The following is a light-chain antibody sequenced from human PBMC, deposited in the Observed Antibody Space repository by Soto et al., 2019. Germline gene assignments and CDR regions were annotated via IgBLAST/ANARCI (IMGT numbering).Light chain of an antibody. J-gene: IGLJ3*02. V-gene: IGLV2-8*01. CDR1: SSDVGAYKY. CDR3: SSYAGNNNFGV. Sequence: QSALTQPPSASGSPGQSVTISCTGTSSDVGAYKYVSWYQQHPGKAPKLMIYEVTKRPSGVPGRFSGSKSGNTASLTVSGLQAEDEAEYYCSSYAGNNNFGVFGGGTKLTVL. CDR2: EVT.